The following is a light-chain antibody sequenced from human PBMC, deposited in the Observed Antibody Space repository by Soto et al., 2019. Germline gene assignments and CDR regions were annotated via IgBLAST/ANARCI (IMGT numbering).Light chain of an antibody. V-gene: IGLV2-14*01. Sequence: QSVLTQPASVSGSPGQSSTISCTGTSSDVGAYNYVSWYQQHPGKAPKLMIYEVTHRPSGVSNRFSGSKSGNTASLTISGLQAEDEADYYCSSYTRSSTVVFGGGTKLTVL. CDR1: SSDVGAYNY. CDR3: SSYTRSSTVV. J-gene: IGLJ2*01. CDR2: EVT.